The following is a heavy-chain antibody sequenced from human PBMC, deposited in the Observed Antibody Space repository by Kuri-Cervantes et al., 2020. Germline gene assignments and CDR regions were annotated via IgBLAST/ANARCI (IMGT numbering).Heavy chain of an antibody. CDR2: ISSSSSTI. Sequence: GESLKISCAASGFTFSSYSMNWVRQAPGKGLEWVSYISSSSSTIYYADSVKGRFTISRDNSKNTLYLQLNSLRAEDTAAYYCARGCRDDYNNYWYFDLWGRGTLVTVSS. J-gene: IGHJ2*01. CDR3: ARGCRDDYNNYWYFDL. V-gene: IGHV3-48*01. CDR1: GFTFSSYS. D-gene: IGHD5-24*01.